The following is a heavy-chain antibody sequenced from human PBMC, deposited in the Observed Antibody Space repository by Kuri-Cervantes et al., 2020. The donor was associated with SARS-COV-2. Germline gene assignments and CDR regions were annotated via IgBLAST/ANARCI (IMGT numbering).Heavy chain of an antibody. D-gene: IGHD1-26*01. CDR1: GFTFSSYA. CDR2: ISYDGSNK. Sequence: GGSLRLSCAASGFTFSSYAMHWVRQAPGKGLEWVAVISYDGSNKYYADSVKGRFTISRDNSKNTLYLQMNSLRAEDTAVYYCARDFGFGSWELLGTDSWGQGTLVTVSS. CDR3: ARDFGFGSWELLGTDS. J-gene: IGHJ4*02. V-gene: IGHV3-30*04.